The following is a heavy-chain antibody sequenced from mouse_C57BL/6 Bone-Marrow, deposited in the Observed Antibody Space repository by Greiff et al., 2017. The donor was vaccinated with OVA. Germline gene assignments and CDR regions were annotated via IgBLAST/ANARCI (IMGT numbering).Heavy chain of an antibody. D-gene: IGHD2-4*01. Sequence: EVKVVESGGGLVKPGGSLKLSCAASGFTFSSYAMSWVRQTPEKRLEWVATISDGGSYTYYPDNVKGRFTISRDNAKNNLYLQMSHLKSEDTAMYYCARDGYDYSYYYAMDYWGQGTSVTVSS. CDR1: GFTFSSYA. CDR3: ARDGYDYSYYYAMDY. V-gene: IGHV5-4*01. J-gene: IGHJ4*01. CDR2: ISDGGSYT.